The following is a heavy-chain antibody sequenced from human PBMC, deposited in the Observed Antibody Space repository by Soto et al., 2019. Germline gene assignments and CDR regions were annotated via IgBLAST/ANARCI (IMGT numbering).Heavy chain of an antibody. CDR2: INPSGGST. CDR1: GYTFTSYY. Sequence: ASVKVSCKASGYTFTSYYMHWVRQAPGQGLEWMGIINPSGGSTSYAQKFQGRVTMTRDTSTSTDYMELSSLRSEDTAVYYCARDPKHPLLSNLGYFQHWGQGTLVTVSS. V-gene: IGHV1-46*01. J-gene: IGHJ1*01. CDR3: ARDPKHPLLSNLGYFQH. D-gene: IGHD2-21*01.